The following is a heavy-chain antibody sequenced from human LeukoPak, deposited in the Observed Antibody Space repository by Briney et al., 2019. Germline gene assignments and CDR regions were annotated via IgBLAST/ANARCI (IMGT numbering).Heavy chain of an antibody. CDR3: ARHAYDYVWGSYRQYYFDY. CDR2: IYYSGST. Sequence: SETLSLTCTVSGGSISSSSYYWGWIHQPPGKGLEWIGSIYYSGSTYYNPSLKSRVTISVDTSKNQFSLKLSSVTAADTAVYYCARHAYDYVWGSYRQYYFDYWGQGTLVTVSS. J-gene: IGHJ4*02. V-gene: IGHV4-39*01. CDR1: GGSISSSSYY. D-gene: IGHD3-16*02.